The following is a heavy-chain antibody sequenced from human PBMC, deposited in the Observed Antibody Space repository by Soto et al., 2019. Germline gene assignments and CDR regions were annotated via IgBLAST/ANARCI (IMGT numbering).Heavy chain of an antibody. CDR1: GFTFSRYS. Sequence: EVQLVESGGGLVRPGGSLRLSCAASGFTFSRYSMNWVRQAPGKGLEWVSSISSTTNYIYYADSMKGRFTVSRDNAKNSVYLDMNSLSAEDTAVYYCARESEDLTSNFDYGAQGTLVTVPS. V-gene: IGHV3-21*01. CDR2: ISSTTNYI. CDR3: ARESEDLTSNFDY. J-gene: IGHJ4*02.